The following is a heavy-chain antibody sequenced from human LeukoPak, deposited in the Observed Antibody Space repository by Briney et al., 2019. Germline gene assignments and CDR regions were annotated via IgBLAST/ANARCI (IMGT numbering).Heavy chain of an antibody. Sequence: GGSLRLSCAASGFTFSSYGMHWVRQAPGKGLEWVAFIRYDGSNKYYADSVKGRFTISRDNSKNTLYLQMNSLRAEDTAVYYCAKDGSIEWELRGAGFDYWGQGTLVTVSS. V-gene: IGHV3-30*02. J-gene: IGHJ4*02. CDR1: GFTFSSYG. CDR2: IRYDGSNK. D-gene: IGHD1-26*01. CDR3: AKDGSIEWELRGAGFDY.